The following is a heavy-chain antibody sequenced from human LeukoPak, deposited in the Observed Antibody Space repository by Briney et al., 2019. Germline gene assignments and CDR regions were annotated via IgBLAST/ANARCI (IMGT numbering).Heavy chain of an antibody. CDR1: GFTFSSYG. Sequence: GGSLRLSCAASGFTFSSYGMHWVRQAPGKGLEWVAVISYDGSNKYYADSVKGRFTISRDNSKNTLYLQTNSLRAGDTAVYYCAKAPVYSSGWSPYFDYWGQGTLVTVSS. D-gene: IGHD6-19*01. CDR2: ISYDGSNK. CDR3: AKAPVYSSGWSPYFDY. J-gene: IGHJ4*02. V-gene: IGHV3-30*18.